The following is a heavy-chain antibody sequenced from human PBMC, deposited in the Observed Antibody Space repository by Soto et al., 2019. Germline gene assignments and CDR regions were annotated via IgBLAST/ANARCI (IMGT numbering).Heavy chain of an antibody. CDR3: ARSSYDFWSGYYNY. J-gene: IGHJ4*02. CDR1: GGSISSSSYY. CDR2: IYYSGST. D-gene: IGHD3-3*01. V-gene: IGHV4-39*07. Sequence: PSETLSLTCTVSGGSISSSSYYWGWIRQPPGKGLEWIGSIYYSGSTYYNPSLKSRLTISVDTSKNQFSLKLSSVTAADTAVYYCARSSYDFWSGYYNYWGQGTLVTVS.